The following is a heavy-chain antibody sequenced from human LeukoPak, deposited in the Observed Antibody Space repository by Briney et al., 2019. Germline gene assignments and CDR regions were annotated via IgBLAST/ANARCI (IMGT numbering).Heavy chain of an antibody. Sequence: SQTLSLTCTVSGGSISSGSYYWSWIRQPAGKGLEWIGRIYTSGSTNYNPSLKSRVTISVDTSKNQFSLKLSSVTAADTAVYYRAGASSYGFFVIDYWGQGTLVTVSS. CDR3: AGASSYGFFVIDY. CDR2: IYTSGST. V-gene: IGHV4-61*02. D-gene: IGHD5-18*01. CDR1: GGSISSGSYY. J-gene: IGHJ4*02.